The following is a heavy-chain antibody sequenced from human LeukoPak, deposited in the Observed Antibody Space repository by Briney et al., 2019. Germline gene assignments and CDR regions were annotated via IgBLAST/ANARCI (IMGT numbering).Heavy chain of an antibody. CDR3: AKDYYDSSGYYSIDY. D-gene: IGHD3-22*01. V-gene: IGHV3-23*01. J-gene: IGHJ4*02. Sequence: GGPLRLSCAASGFTFSSYAMSWVRQAPGKGLEWVSAISGSGGSTYYADSVKGRFTISRDNSKNTLYLQMNSLRAEDTAVYYCAKDYYDSSGYYSIDYWGQGTLVTVSS. CDR2: ISGSGGST. CDR1: GFTFSSYA.